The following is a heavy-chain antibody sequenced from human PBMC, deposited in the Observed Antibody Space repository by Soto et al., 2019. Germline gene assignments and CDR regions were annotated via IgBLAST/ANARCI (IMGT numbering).Heavy chain of an antibody. Sequence: EGSLRLSCAASGFTFSGYWMYWVRQGPGKGLVWVSRISTDGSRTTYADSVKGRFTISRDNAKNTLYVQMNSLRDEDTAVYYCAREVVLGSGAWFDSWGQGTPVTVSS. V-gene: IGHV3-74*01. CDR2: ISTDGSRT. CDR1: GFTFSGYW. D-gene: IGHD3-10*01. CDR3: AREVVLGSGAWFDS. J-gene: IGHJ5*01.